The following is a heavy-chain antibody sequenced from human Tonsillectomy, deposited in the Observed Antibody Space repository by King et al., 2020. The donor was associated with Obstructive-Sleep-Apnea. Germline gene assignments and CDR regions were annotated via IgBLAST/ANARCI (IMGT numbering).Heavy chain of an antibody. J-gene: IGHJ6*02. CDR3: ARHIDYYGSGSHYYYGMDV. CDR2: IDPSDSYT. D-gene: IGHD3-10*01. V-gene: IGHV5-10-1*03. Sequence: QLVQSGAEVKKPGESLRISCKGSGHSFTSYWISWVRQMPGKGLEWMGKIDPSDSYTNYSPSFQGHVTISADRSISTAYLQWSSLKASDTAMYYCARHIDYYGSGSHYYYGMDVWGQGTTVTVSS. CDR1: GHSFTSYW.